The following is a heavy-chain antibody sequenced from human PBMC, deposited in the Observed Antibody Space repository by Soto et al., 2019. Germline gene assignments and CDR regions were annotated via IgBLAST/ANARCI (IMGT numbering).Heavy chain of an antibody. Sequence: VQLQESGPGLVKPSWTLSLTCNVSGVSISGSNWWSWVRQSPGKGLEWIGEVYHSGGANYNPSFKSRVIISVDKSKNQFSLQLSSVTAADTAIYSCATHVVETPKGRRGWFDPWGQGTLVTVSS. V-gene: IGHV4-4*02. CDR3: ATHVVETPKGRRGWFDP. CDR1: GVSISGSNW. J-gene: IGHJ5*02. D-gene: IGHD2-21*02. CDR2: VYHSGGA.